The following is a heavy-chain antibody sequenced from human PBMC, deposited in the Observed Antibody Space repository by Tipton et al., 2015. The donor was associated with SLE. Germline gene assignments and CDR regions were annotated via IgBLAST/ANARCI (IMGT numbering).Heavy chain of an antibody. CDR2: IRYDGSNK. CDR1: GLTFSGYG. D-gene: IGHD5-18*01. CDR3: ARVAAMVGGLFDY. Sequence: SLRLSCSASGLTFSGYGMHWVRQAPGKGLEWVSFIRYDGSNKYYADSVKGRFTISRDNSKNTLYLQMNSLRAEDTAVYYCARVAAMVGGLFDYWGQGTLVTVSS. J-gene: IGHJ4*02. V-gene: IGHV3-30*02.